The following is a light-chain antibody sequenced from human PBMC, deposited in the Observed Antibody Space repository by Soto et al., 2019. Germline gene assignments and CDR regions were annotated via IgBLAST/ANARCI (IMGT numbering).Light chain of an antibody. Sequence: QSVLTQPRSASGTPGQRVTISCSGSSSNIGSNYVYWYQQLPGTAPKLLIYRNNQRPSGVPDRFSGSKSGTSASLAISGLRSEDEADYYCAAWDDSLSGEVFGGGTKLTVL. CDR3: AAWDDSLSGEV. CDR2: RNN. J-gene: IGLJ2*01. CDR1: SSNIGSNY. V-gene: IGLV1-47*01.